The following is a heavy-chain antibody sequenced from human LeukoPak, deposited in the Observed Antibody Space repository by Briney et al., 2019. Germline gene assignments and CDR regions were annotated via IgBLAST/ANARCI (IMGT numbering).Heavy chain of an antibody. Sequence: PGGSLRLSCAASGFTFSSHEMNWVRQAPGKGLEWVSYISSSGSTIYYADSVKGRFTISRDNAKNSLYLQMNSLRAEDTAVYYCAELGITMIGGVWGKGTTSPSPQ. CDR2: ISSSGSTI. J-gene: IGHJ6*04. V-gene: IGHV3-48*03. CDR3: AELGITMIGGV. CDR1: GFTFSSHE. D-gene: IGHD3-10*02.